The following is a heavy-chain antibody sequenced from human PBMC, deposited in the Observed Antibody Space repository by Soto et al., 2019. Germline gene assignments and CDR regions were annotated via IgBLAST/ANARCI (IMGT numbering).Heavy chain of an antibody. D-gene: IGHD2-2*02. Sequence: ASVNVSFKASGYTFSTYGITWVRQAPGQGLDWMGWINPLKGDTKSAANFQDRVTMTTDTSTRTAYMELRSLRSDDTAVYYCARVKVPAAILGAFDLWGQGTLVTVSS. CDR1: GYTFSTYG. V-gene: IGHV1-18*01. CDR2: INPLKGDT. J-gene: IGHJ3*01. CDR3: ARVKVPAAILGAFDL.